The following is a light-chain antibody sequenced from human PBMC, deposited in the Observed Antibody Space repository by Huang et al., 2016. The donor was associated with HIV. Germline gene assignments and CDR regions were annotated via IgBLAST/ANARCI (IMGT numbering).Light chain of an antibody. V-gene: IGKV1-6*01. CDR2: AAF. J-gene: IGKJ2*01. Sequence: AIQMTQSPSSLSASVGDRVTITCRASQDIRNDLGWYQQRPGRVPKLLVYAAFNLQNGVPSRFSGSGSGTDFTLTISDLRPEDFATYYCLQDYTYPSTFGLGTRLEL. CDR3: LQDYTYPST. CDR1: QDIRND.